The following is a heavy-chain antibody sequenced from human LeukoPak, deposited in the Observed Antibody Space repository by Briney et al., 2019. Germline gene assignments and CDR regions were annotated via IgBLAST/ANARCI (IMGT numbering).Heavy chain of an antibody. V-gene: IGHV6-1*01. CDR2: TYYRSKWYN. D-gene: IGHD3-9*01. CDR3: ARDHYDILTGYYAFDI. CDR1: GDSVSSNSAA. J-gene: IGHJ3*02. Sequence: SQTLSLTCAISGDSVSSNSAAWNWIRQSPSRGLEWLGRTYYRSKWYNDYAVSVKSRITSNPDTSKNQFSLQLNSVTPEDTAVYYCARDHYDILTGYYAFDIWGQGTMVTVSS.